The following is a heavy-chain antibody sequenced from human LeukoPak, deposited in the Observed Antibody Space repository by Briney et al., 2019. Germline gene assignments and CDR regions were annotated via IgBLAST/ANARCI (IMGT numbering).Heavy chain of an antibody. Sequence: SETLSLTCTVSGGSISSSSYYWGWIRQPPGKGLEWIGSIYYSGSTYHNPSLKSRVTISVDTSKNQFSLKLSSVTAADTAVYYCASPVRYSSSWYSENAFDIWGQGTMVTVSS. CDR3: ASPVRYSSSWYSENAFDI. V-gene: IGHV4-39*01. J-gene: IGHJ3*02. CDR1: GGSISSSSYY. CDR2: IYYSGST. D-gene: IGHD6-13*01.